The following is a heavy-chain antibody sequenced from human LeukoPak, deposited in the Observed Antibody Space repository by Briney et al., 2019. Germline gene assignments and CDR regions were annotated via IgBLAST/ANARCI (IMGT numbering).Heavy chain of an antibody. Sequence: SVKVSCKASGGTFNDYAINWVRQAPGQGLEWMGRIIPILRIANYAQKFQGRVTITADKSTSTAYLELSSLRSEDTAMYYCASSVDVDAFDIWGEGTMVTVSS. CDR3: ASSVDVDAFDI. CDR2: IIPILRIA. J-gene: IGHJ3*02. D-gene: IGHD6-25*01. CDR1: GGTFNDYA. V-gene: IGHV1-69*04.